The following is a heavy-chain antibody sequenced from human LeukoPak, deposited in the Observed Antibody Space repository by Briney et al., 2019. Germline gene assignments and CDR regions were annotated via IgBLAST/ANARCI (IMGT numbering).Heavy chain of an antibody. D-gene: IGHD5-24*01. J-gene: IGHJ4*02. V-gene: IGHV4-59*01. CDR3: ARVTMMATITFDY. CDR2: IYYSGST. Sequence: PSETLSLTCTVSGGSISSYYWSWIRQPPGKGLEWLGYIYYSGSTNYNPSLKSRVTISVDTSKNQFSLKLSSVTAADTAVYYCARVTMMATITFDYWGQGTLVTVSS. CDR1: GGSISSYY.